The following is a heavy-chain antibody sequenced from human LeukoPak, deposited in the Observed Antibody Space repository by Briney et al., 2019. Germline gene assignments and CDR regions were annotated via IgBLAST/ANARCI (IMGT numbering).Heavy chain of an antibody. V-gene: IGHV3-53*01. J-gene: IGHJ2*01. D-gene: IGHD5-18*01. Sequence: GGSLRLSCAASGFTVSSNYMSWVRQAPGKGLEWVSVIYSGGSTYYADSVKGRFTISRDNSKNTLYLQMNSLRAEDTAVYYCARDRVAHVDTAMSYWYFDLWGRGTLVTVSS. CDR3: ARDRVAHVDTAMSYWYFDL. CDR2: IYSGGST. CDR1: GFTVSSNY.